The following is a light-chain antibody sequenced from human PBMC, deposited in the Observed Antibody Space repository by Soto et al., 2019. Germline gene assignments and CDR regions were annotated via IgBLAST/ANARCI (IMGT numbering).Light chain of an antibody. J-gene: IGLJ1*01. CDR2: DVT. V-gene: IGLV2-14*01. CDR3: SSYAGSSTFYV. Sequence: QSVLTQPASVSGSPGQSITISCTGTSSDVGGYNFVSWYQQHPDKAPKLMIYDVTNRPSGVSNRFSGSKSGNTASLTISGLQAEDEADYYCSSYAGSSTFYVFGTGTKVTVL. CDR1: SSDVGGYNF.